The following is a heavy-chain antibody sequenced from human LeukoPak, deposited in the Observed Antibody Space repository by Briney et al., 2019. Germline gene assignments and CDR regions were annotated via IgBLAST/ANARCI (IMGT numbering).Heavy chain of an antibody. CDR1: GFSSGAYA. V-gene: IGHV3-23*01. J-gene: IGHJ5*02. CDR3: AKERPYDYVWES. CDR2: ISATGINT. Sequence: GGSLRLSCTASGFSSGAYAVTWVRQAPGKGLEWVSAISATGINTYYAASVKGRFTISRDSSKNTVYLQMNSLRAEDAAVYYCAKERPYDYVWESWGQGTLVTVSA. D-gene: IGHD3-16*01.